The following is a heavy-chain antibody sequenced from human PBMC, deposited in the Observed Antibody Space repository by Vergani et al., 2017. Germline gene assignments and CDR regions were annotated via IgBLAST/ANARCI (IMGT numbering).Heavy chain of an antibody. D-gene: IGHD2-15*01. J-gene: IGHJ4*02. Sequence: EVQLVESGGGLVQPGGSLRLSCAASGFPFSSYWMSWVRQAPGKGLEWVANIKQDGSEKYYVDSVKGRFTISRDNAKNSLYLQMNSLRAEDTAVYYCARGRLVRVAATLWGQGTLVTVSS. CDR2: IKQDGSEK. V-gene: IGHV3-7*01. CDR3: ARGRLVRVAATL. CDR1: GFPFSSYW.